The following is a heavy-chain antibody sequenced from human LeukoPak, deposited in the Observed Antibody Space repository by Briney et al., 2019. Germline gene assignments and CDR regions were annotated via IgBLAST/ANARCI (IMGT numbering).Heavy chain of an antibody. J-gene: IGHJ4*02. Sequence: ASVKVSCKASGYTLTSYGIRWVRQAPGQGLEWMGWISAYNGNTNYAQKLQGRVTMTTDTSTSTAYMELRSLRSDDTAVYYCGRTLWYQLPDYWGQGTLVTVSS. CDR2: ISAYNGNT. CDR1: GYTLTSYG. V-gene: IGHV1-18*01. CDR3: GRTLWYQLPDY. D-gene: IGHD2-2*01.